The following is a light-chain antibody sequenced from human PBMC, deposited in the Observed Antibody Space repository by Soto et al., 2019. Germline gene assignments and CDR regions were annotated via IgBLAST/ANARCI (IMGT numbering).Light chain of an antibody. J-gene: IGKJ1*01. CDR3: HQYGSSPGT. V-gene: IGKV3-11*01. CDR1: QSVSSY. Sequence: EIVLTQSPATLSLSPGERATLSCRASQSVSSYLAWYQQKPGQAPRLLIYDASNRATGIPARFSGSGSGTDFTLTISSLEPEDFAVYYCHQYGSSPGTFGQGTKVDIK. CDR2: DAS.